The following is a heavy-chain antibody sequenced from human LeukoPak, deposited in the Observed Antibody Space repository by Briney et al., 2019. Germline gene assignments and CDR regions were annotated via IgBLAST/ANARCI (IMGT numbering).Heavy chain of an antibody. CDR2: IYYSGST. Sequence: SETLSLTCTVSGGSISSSSYYWGWIRQPPGKGLEWIGSIYYSGSTYYNPSLKSRVTISVDTSKNQFSLKLSSVTAADTAVYYCARLVPYGDRPFDAFDIWGQGTMVTVSS. J-gene: IGHJ3*02. D-gene: IGHD4-17*01. V-gene: IGHV4-39*07. CDR1: GGSISSSSYY. CDR3: ARLVPYGDRPFDAFDI.